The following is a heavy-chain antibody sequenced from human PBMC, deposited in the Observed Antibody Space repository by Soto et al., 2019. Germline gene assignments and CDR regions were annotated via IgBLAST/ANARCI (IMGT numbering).Heavy chain of an antibody. CDR1: GYTFTSYA. D-gene: IGHD3-3*02. V-gene: IGHV1-3*01. CDR3: ARGPGHFFELLDYYFDY. J-gene: IGHJ4*02. Sequence: ASVKVSCKASGYTFTSYAMHWVLQAPGQRLEWMGWINAGNGNTKYSQKFQGRVTITRDTSASTAYMELSSLRSEDTAVYYCARGPGHFFELLDYYFDYWGQGTLDTVSS. CDR2: INAGNGNT.